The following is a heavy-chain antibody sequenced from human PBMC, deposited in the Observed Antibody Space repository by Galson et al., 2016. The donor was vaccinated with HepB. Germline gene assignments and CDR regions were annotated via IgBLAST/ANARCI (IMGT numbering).Heavy chain of an antibody. Sequence: SLRLSCAASGFIFSDHYVDWVRQAPGKGLEWIGRSRNKANSYSTEYAASVKGRFTISRDDSKNSLYLQMNSLKIDDAAVYYCTRWGASGKYAMDVWGQGTTVTVSS. CDR1: GFIFSDHY. CDR3: TRWGASGKYAMDV. J-gene: IGHJ6*02. CDR2: SRNKANSYST. D-gene: IGHD2-15*01. V-gene: IGHV3-72*01.